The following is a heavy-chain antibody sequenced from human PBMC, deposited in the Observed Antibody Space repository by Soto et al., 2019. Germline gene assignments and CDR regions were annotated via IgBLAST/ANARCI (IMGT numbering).Heavy chain of an antibody. V-gene: IGHV4-34*01. CDR1: GGSFSGYY. D-gene: IGHD2-2*01. J-gene: IGHJ5*02. CDR2: INHSGST. Sequence: QVQLQQWGAGLLKPSETLSLTCAVYGGSFSGYYWSWIRQPPGKGLEWIGEINHSGSTNYNPSLKRRLTLPVDTSKNQFSLKLSSVTAAHTAVYYCARRGYCSSTSCYVRVGPGWFDPWGQGTLVTVSS. CDR3: ARRGYCSSTSCYVRVGPGWFDP.